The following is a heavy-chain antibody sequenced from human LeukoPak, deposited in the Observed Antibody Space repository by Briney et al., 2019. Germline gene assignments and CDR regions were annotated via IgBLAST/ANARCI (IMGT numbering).Heavy chain of an antibody. V-gene: IGHV1-2*02. CDR3: AREGGGYSYGLRGNDAFDI. CDR2: INPNSGGT. Sequence: ASVKVSCKASGGTFSSYAISWVRQAPGQGLEWMGWINPNSGGTNYAQKFQGRVTMTRDTSISTAYMELSRLRSDDTAVYYCAREGGGYSYGLRGNDAFDIWGQETMVTVSS. J-gene: IGHJ3*02. D-gene: IGHD5-18*01. CDR1: GGTFSSYA.